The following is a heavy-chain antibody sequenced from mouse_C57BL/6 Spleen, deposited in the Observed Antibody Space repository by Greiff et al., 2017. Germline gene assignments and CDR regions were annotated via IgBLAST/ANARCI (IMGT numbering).Heavy chain of an antibody. CDR3: ARDSNYVNFDV. CDR2: IDPSDSET. CDR1: GYTFTSYW. Sequence: VQLQQPGAELVRPGSSVKLSCKASGYTFTSYWMHWVKQRPIQGLEWIGNIDPSDSETHYNQKFKDKATLTVDKSSSTAYMQLSSLTSEDSAVYYCARDSNYVNFDVWGTGTTVTVSS. D-gene: IGHD2-5*01. J-gene: IGHJ1*03. V-gene: IGHV1-52*01.